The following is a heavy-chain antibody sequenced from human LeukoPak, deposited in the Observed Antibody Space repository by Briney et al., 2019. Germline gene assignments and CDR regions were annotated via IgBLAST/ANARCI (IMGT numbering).Heavy chain of an antibody. CDR1: GGSISSYY. J-gene: IGHJ3*02. CDR3: ARPRAYGDYDAFDI. Sequence: SETLSLTCTVSGGSISSYYWSWIRQPPGKGLEWIGYIYYSGSTNYNPSLKSRVTISVDTSKNQFSLKLSSVTAADTAVYYCARPRAYGDYDAFDIWGKGTMATVSS. CDR2: IYYSGST. V-gene: IGHV4-59*08. D-gene: IGHD4-17*01.